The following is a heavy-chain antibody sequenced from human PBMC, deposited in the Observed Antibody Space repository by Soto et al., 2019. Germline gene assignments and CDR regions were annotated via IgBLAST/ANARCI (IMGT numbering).Heavy chain of an antibody. CDR1: GFTFSDYY. J-gene: IGHJ6*02. V-gene: IGHV3-11*05. Sequence: VQLVESGGGLVKPGGSLRLSCAASGFTFSDYYMTWIRQPPGKGLAWLSIISSRGTYTNYADSVKGRFTISRDDGKNALFLHLDRLRAEATAVYYCARGFNAGGSSRVGLDVWGQGTTVTVSS. CDR3: ARGFNAGGSSRVGLDV. D-gene: IGHD3-10*01. CDR2: ISSRGTYT.